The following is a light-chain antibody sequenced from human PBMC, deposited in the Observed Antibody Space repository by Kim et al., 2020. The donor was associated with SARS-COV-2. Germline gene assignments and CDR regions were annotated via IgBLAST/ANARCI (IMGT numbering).Light chain of an antibody. CDR1: GSDVGGYNY. J-gene: IGLJ3*02. CDR3: SSYTSSSTLV. CDR2: DVS. V-gene: IGLV2-14*03. Sequence: GQSNTNAGTGTGSDVGGYNYVSWYQQHPGKAPKRMIYDVSNRPSGVSNRFSGAKSGNTASLTISGLQAEDEADYYCSSYTSSSTLVFGGGTKLTVL.